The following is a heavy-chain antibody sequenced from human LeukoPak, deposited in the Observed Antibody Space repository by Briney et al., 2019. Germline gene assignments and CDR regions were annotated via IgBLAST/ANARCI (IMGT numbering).Heavy chain of an antibody. D-gene: IGHD3-9*01. CDR1: GFTFSSYG. V-gene: IGHV3-30*18. CDR2: ISYDGSNK. J-gene: IGHJ4*02. Sequence: PGRSLRLSCAASGFTFSSYGMHWVRQAPGKGLEWVAVISYDGSNKYYADSVKGRFTISRDNSKNTLYLQMNSLRAEDTAVYYCAKDRLRYFDSAQYWSQGTLVTVSS. CDR3: AKDRLRYFDSAQY.